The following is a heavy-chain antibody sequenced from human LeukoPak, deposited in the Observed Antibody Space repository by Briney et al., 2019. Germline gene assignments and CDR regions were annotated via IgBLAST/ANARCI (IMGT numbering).Heavy chain of an antibody. CDR2: IIPIFGIA. CDR1: GGTFSSYA. D-gene: IGHD3-3*01. CDR3: ASISGVVPAEEGMDA. Sequence: ASVKVSCKASGGTFSSYAISWVRQAPGQGLERMGRIIPIFGIANYAQKFQGRVTITADKSTSTAYMELSSLRSEDTAVYYCASISGVVPAEEGMDAWGQGTTVTVSS. V-gene: IGHV1-69*04. J-gene: IGHJ6*02.